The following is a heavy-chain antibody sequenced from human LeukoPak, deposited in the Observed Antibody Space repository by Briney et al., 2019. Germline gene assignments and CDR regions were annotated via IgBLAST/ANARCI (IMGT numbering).Heavy chain of an antibody. CDR3: AKDPSPYCGGDCYPEFDY. D-gene: IGHD2-21*02. CDR1: GFTFSNYA. Sequence: QPGGSLRLSCAASGFTFSNYAMSWVRQAPGKGLEWVSSINGRGGSTYYADSVKGRFTISRDNSKNTLYLQMNSLRAEDTAVYYCAKDPSPYCGGDCYPEFDYWGQGTLVTVSS. V-gene: IGHV3-23*01. CDR2: INGRGGST. J-gene: IGHJ4*02.